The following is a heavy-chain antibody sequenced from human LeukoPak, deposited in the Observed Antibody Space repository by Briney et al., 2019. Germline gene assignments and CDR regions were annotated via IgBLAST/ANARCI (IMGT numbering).Heavy chain of an antibody. J-gene: IGHJ4*02. V-gene: IGHV4-59*01. CDR3: ARVDIVATQYYFDY. CDR2: IYYSGST. CDR1: GGSISSYY. D-gene: IGHD5-12*01. Sequence: PSETLSLTCTVSGGSISSYYWSWIRQPPGKGLEWIGYIYYSGSTNYNPSLKSRVTISVGTSKNQFSLKLSSVTAADTAVYYCARVDIVATQYYFDYWGQGTLVTVSS.